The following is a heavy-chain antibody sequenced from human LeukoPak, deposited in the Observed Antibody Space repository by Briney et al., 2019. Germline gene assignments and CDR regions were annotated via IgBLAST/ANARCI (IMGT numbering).Heavy chain of an antibody. CDR3: ARHKEVGDYYYFDY. Sequence: GASVKVSCKASGYTFTSYYMHWVRQAPGQGLEWMGIINPSGGSTSYTQKFQGRVTMTRDTSTTSVYMELSSLRSQDTAVYYCARHKEVGDYYYFDYWGQGTLVTVSS. V-gene: IGHV1-46*01. CDR2: INPSGGST. J-gene: IGHJ4*02. CDR1: GYTFTSYY. D-gene: IGHD2/OR15-2a*01.